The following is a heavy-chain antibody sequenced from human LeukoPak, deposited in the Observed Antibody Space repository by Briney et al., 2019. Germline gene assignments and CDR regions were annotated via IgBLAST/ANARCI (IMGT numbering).Heavy chain of an antibody. J-gene: IGHJ4*02. CDR1: GFTGSHFW. Sequence: GGSLRLSWAASGFTGSHFWMSWVRQAPGKGLEWVAYIKRTGSETYYVDSVKGRFTITRDNTRNSLFLQMSSLRAEATAVYFCAREDGYCSGGNCYSYFDSWGQGTLVTVSS. CDR2: IKRTGSET. V-gene: IGHV3-7*01. CDR3: AREDGYCSGGNCYSYFDS. D-gene: IGHD2-15*01.